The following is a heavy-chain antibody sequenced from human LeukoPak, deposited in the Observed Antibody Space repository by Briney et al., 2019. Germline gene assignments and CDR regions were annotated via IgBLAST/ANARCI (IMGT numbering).Heavy chain of an antibody. V-gene: IGHV3-7*01. Sequence: GGSLRLSCAASGFTFSSYAMSWVRQAPGKGLEWVANIKQDGSEKYYVDSVKGRFTISRDNAKNSLYLQMNSLRAEDTAVYYCAREIPEGTMIVVVIEYYFDYWGQGTLVTVSS. D-gene: IGHD3-22*01. CDR2: IKQDGSEK. CDR1: GFTFSSYA. J-gene: IGHJ4*02. CDR3: AREIPEGTMIVVVIEYYFDY.